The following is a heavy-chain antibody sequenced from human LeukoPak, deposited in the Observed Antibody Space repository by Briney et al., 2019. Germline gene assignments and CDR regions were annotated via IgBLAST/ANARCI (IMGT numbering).Heavy chain of an antibody. J-gene: IGHJ3*02. CDR1: ADSFSSHY. V-gene: IGHV4-59*11. D-gene: IGHD4-17*01. CDR3: ARDLVTVTKGFDI. Sequence: SETLSLTCAVSADSFSSHYRTWIRQPPGKGLEWIGYISYIGSTNYNPSLKSRVTISIDTSKNQFSLKMSSVTAADTAVYYCARDLVTVTKGFDIWGQGTMVSVSS. CDR2: ISYIGST.